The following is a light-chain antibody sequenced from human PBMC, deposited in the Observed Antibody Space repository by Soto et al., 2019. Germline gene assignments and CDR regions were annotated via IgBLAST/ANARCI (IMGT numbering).Light chain of an antibody. CDR2: DVT. Sequence: QSALTQPASVSGSPGQSITISCTGTSSDVGDYNYVSWYQQYPGKAPKPMIYDVTKRPSGVPDRFSGSKSGNRASLTISGLQAEDEADYYCCSYAGSYTEIFGGGTKVTVL. J-gene: IGLJ2*01. V-gene: IGLV2-11*01. CDR3: CSYAGSYTEI. CDR1: SSDVGDYNY.